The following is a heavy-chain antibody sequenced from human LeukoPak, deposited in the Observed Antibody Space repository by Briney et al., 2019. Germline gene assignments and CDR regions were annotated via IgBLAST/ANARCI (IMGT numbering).Heavy chain of an antibody. CDR3: ARVRFDY. Sequence: GGSLRLSCAASGFTFSSYGMHWVRQAPSKGLEWVALIRYDGSNKYYADSVKGRFTISRDNAKNSLYLQMNSLRAEDTAVYYCARVRFDYWGQGTLVTVSS. V-gene: IGHV3-30*02. CDR1: GFTFSSYG. CDR2: IRYDGSNK. J-gene: IGHJ4*02.